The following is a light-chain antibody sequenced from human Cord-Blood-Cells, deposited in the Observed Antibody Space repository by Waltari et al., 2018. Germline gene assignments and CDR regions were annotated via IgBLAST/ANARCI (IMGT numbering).Light chain of an antibody. J-gene: IGLJ3*02. CDR2: DVS. CDR1: SSDVGGYNY. V-gene: IGLV2-14*01. Sequence: QSALTQPASVSGSPGQSITISCTGTSSDVGGYNYVSWYQQHPGKAPKLMIYDVSKRPSGVSNRCSGSKSSNTASLTISGLQAEDEADYYCSSYTSSSTWVFGGWTKLTVL. CDR3: SSYTSSSTWV.